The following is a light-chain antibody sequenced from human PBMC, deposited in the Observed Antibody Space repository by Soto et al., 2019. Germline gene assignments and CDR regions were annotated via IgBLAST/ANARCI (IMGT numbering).Light chain of an antibody. J-gene: IGKJ4*01. CDR1: QSFTSTS. Sequence: EIVLTQSPGTLSLSPGERATLSCRASQSFTSTSLAWYQQKPGQAPRLLISGASRRAAGIPDRFSGSGSGTDFTLTISRLESEDLAVYYCQQFGLSPTFGGGTKVDIK. CDR3: QQFGLSPT. V-gene: IGKV3-20*01. CDR2: GAS.